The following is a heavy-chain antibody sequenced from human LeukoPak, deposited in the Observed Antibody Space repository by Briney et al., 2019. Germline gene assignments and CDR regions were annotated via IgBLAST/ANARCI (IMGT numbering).Heavy chain of an antibody. J-gene: IGHJ4*02. CDR2: IYYSGST. CDR1: GGSISSSSYY. Sequence: PSETLSLTCTVSGGSISSSSYYWRWIRQPPGKGLEWIGSIYYSGSTYYNPSLKSRVTISVDTSKNQFSLKLSSVTAADTAVYYCARATAGTTLFEGIDYWGQGTLVTVSS. CDR3: ARATAGTTLFEGIDY. V-gene: IGHV4-39*07. D-gene: IGHD1-1*01.